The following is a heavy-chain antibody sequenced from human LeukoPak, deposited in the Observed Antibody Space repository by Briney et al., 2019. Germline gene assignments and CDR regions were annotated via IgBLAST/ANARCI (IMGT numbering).Heavy chain of an antibody. CDR3: AKEPGDYRNNWFDP. Sequence: SGGSLRLSCAASGFTFSSYAMSWVRQAPGKGLEWVSAISGSGGSTYYADSVKGRFTISRDNSKNTLYLQVNSLRAEGTAVYYCAKEPGDYRNNWFDPWGQGTLVTVSS. J-gene: IGHJ5*02. D-gene: IGHD4-11*01. V-gene: IGHV3-23*01. CDR1: GFTFSSYA. CDR2: ISGSGGST.